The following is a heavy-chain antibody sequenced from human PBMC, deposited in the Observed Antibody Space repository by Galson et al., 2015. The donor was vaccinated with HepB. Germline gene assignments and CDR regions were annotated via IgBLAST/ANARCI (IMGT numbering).Heavy chain of an antibody. CDR2: ISAYNGNT. CDR3: ARKSEVLTNDAFDI. J-gene: IGHJ3*02. Sequence: SVKVSCKASGYTFTSYGISWVRQVPGQGLEWMGWISAYNGNTNYAQKLQGRVTMTTDTSTSTAYMELRSLRSDDTAVYYCARKSEVLTNDAFDIWGQGTMVTVSS. V-gene: IGHV1-18*04. CDR1: GYTFTSYG. D-gene: IGHD3-16*01.